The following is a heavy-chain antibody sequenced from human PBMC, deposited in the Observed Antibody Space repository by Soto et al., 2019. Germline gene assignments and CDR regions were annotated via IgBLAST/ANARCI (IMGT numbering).Heavy chain of an antibody. J-gene: IGHJ4*02. V-gene: IGHV4-59*01. CDR3: ARARQWLSSHYFDS. D-gene: IGHD6-19*01. CDR1: GDSIKGYY. CDR2: IYSSGIT. Sequence: SEPLSLTCTVSGDSIKGYYWSWVRRPPERSLEYIGYIYSSGITNYNPSLKSRVTISVDVSKNHFSLEVRSVTAADTAVYYCARARQWLSSHYFDSWGQGTLVT.